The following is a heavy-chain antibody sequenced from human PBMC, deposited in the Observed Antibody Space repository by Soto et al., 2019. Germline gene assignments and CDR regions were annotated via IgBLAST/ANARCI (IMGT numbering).Heavy chain of an antibody. CDR3: ASSPVDYGDPYNWFDP. CDR1: GGSISSGGYY. J-gene: IGHJ5*02. D-gene: IGHD4-17*01. Sequence: QVQLQESGPGLVKPSQTLSLTCTVSGGSISSGGYYWSWIRQHPGKGLEWIGYIYYSGSTYYNPSLKSRVTRSVDTSKNQFSLKLSSVTAADTAVHYCASSPVDYGDPYNWFDPWGQGTLVTVSS. CDR2: IYYSGST. V-gene: IGHV4-31*03.